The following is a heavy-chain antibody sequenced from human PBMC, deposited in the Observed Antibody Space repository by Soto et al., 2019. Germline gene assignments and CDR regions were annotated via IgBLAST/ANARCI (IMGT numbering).Heavy chain of an antibody. CDR2: VSYDGSNK. Sequence: HPGGSLRLSCAASGFTFSSYAMHWVRQAPGKGLEWVAVVSYDGSNKYYADSVKGRFTISRDNSKNTLYLQMNSLRAEDTAVYYCARDQQWLVVGGFDYWGQGTLVTVSS. CDR3: ARDQQWLVVGGFDY. CDR1: GFTFSSYA. J-gene: IGHJ4*02. D-gene: IGHD6-19*01. V-gene: IGHV3-30-3*01.